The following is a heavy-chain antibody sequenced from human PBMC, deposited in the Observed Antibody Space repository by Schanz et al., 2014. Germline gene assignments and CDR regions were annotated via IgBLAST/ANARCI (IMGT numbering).Heavy chain of an antibody. CDR1: GFTVSSNH. CDR3: ARDGNYYGSRNYYKTPYYFDY. D-gene: IGHD3-10*01. CDR2: IYSGIGA. J-gene: IGHJ4*02. V-gene: IGHV3-66*01. Sequence: EVQLVESGGGLVKPGGSLRLSCAASGFTVSSNHMSWVRQAPGKGLEWVSVIYSGIGAYYADSVKRRFTISRDISKNTLHLQVTSLRAEDTAIYYCARDGNYYGSRNYYKTPYYFDYWGQGTLVTVSS.